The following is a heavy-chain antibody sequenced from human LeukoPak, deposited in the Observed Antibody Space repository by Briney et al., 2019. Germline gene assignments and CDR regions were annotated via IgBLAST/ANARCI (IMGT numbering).Heavy chain of an antibody. CDR1: GFTFSDYY. CDR3: GRVLLTTDAFDI. CDR2: ISSSSSYT. Sequence: GGSLRLSCAASGFTFSDYYMSWIRQAPGKGLEWVSYISSSSSYTNYADSVKGRFTISRDNARNSLYLQMNSLKAEDTAVYYWGRVLLTTDAFDIWGGGTMVSVSS. V-gene: IGHV3-11*05. J-gene: IGHJ3*02. D-gene: IGHD1-1*01.